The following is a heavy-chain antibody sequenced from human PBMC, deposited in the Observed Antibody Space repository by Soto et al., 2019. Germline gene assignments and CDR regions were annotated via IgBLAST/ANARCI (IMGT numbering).Heavy chain of an antibody. D-gene: IGHD3-3*01. Sequence: SVQGRFTISRDNSKNTLYLQMNSLRTDDTAVYFCTKEGLRFLDSWGQGTLVTVSS. CDR3: TKEGLRFLDS. J-gene: IGHJ4*02. V-gene: IGHV3-30*02.